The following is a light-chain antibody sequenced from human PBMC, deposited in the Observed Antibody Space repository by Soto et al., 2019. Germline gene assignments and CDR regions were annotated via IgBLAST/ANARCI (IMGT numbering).Light chain of an antibody. CDR2: RAS. Sequence: DIQMTQSPSSLSASVGDRVTITCRASQTISIYLNWYQQKPGKAPKLLIFRASNLQTEVQSRFTGSGSGTDFALTISSLQPEEFAAYYCEQSYSTPITFGQGTRLEIK. CDR1: QTISIY. CDR3: EQSYSTPIT. V-gene: IGKV1-39*01. J-gene: IGKJ5*01.